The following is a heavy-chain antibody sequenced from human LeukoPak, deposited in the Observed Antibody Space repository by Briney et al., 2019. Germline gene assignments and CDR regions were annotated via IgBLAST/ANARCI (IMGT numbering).Heavy chain of an antibody. D-gene: IGHD3-10*01. CDR1: GGTFSSYA. CDR3: ARDQKDYYGSSDI. Sequence: SVKVSCKASGGTFSSYAISWVRQAPGQGLEWMGGIIPIFGTANYAQKFQGRVTITADGSTSTAYMELSSLRSEDTAVYYCARDQKDYYGSSDIWGQGTMVTVSS. CDR2: IIPIFGTA. J-gene: IGHJ3*02. V-gene: IGHV1-69*13.